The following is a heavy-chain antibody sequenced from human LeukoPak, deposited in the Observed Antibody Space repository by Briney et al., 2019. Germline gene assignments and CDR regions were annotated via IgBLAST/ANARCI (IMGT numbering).Heavy chain of an antibody. J-gene: IGHJ6*04. CDR3: AELGITMIGGV. V-gene: IGHV3-21*01. CDR1: GFTFSRYS. Sequence: GGSLRLSCAASGFTFSRYSMNWVRQAPGKGLEWVSSISISSNYIYYADSVKGRFTISIDNAKNSLYLQMNSLRAEDTAVYYCAELGITMIGGVWGKGTTVTISS. CDR2: ISISSNYI. D-gene: IGHD3-10*02.